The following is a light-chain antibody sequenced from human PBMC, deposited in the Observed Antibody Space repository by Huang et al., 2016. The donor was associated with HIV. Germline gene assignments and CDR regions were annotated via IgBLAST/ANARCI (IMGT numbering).Light chain of an antibody. CDR3: QQRSDWPLT. Sequence: EIVLTQSQATLSLSPGERATLSCRASQSVSAYLAWYQQKPGHPPRLLIYGASNRARGMPAMFSGRGSGTYFTLTISSLEPEDFAVYYWQQRSDWPLTFGGGTKVEIK. J-gene: IGKJ4*01. V-gene: IGKV3-11*01. CDR1: QSVSAY. CDR2: GAS.